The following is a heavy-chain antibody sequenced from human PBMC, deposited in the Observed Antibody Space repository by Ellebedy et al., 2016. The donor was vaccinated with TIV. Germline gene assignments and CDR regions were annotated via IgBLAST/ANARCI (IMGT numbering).Heavy chain of an antibody. CDR1: GFAFRRFG. V-gene: IGHV3-30*18. CDR2: ISNDGGRYK. CDR3: AKDGDHYELPDP. J-gene: IGHJ5*02. D-gene: IGHD2-2*01. Sequence: GGSLRLXXAASGFAFRRFGMHWVRQAPGKGLEWVAFISNDGGRYKYYADSVKGRFTISRDDSKNTVYVQMSSLRFEDRAVYYCAKDGDHYELPDPWGQGTLVTVSS.